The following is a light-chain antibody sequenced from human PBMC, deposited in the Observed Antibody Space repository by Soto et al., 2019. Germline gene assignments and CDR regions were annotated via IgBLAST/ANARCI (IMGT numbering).Light chain of an antibody. V-gene: IGKV3-11*01. CDR2: DAI. CDR3: QQRRNWPPGIT. CDR1: QNIHNH. J-gene: IGKJ5*01. Sequence: MSQSPATLSVSPGERVTLSCRASQNIHNHMSWFLQKPGQTPRLLIYDAIIRAPDVPARFSGSWSGTDFTLTISSLEPEDFAVYYCQQRRNWPPGITFGQGTRLEIK.